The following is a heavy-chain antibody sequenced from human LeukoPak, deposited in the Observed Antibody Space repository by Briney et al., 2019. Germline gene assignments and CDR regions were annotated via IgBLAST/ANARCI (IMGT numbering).Heavy chain of an antibody. CDR3: ARGCLYGGDCYYSFDH. J-gene: IGHJ4*02. D-gene: IGHD2-21*02. Sequence: ASVKVSCKASGYTFTSHGISWVRQAPGQGPEWMGWISAYNGNTNYAQKLQGRVTMTTDTSTSTAYMELRSLRSDDTAVYYCARGCLYGGDCYYSFDHWGQGTLVTVSS. CDR2: ISAYNGNT. V-gene: IGHV1-18*01. CDR1: GYTFTSHG.